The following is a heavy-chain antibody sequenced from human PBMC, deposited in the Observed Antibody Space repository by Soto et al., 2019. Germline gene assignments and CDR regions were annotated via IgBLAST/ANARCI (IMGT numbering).Heavy chain of an antibody. J-gene: IGHJ4*02. V-gene: IGHV3-23*01. CDR2: ISGSGGNT. CDR3: SRDPSYDFWSEFDY. CDR1: GFSSSSYA. Sequence: GGSLRLSCAVSGFSSSSYAMAWVRQAPGKGLEWVSAISGSGGNTYYADSAKGRFTISRDNSKNTLYLQMNSLRAEDTAVYYCSRDPSYDFWSEFDYWGQGMLVTVSS. D-gene: IGHD3-3*01.